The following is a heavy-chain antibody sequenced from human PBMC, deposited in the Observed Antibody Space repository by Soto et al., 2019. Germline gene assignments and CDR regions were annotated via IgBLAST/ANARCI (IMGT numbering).Heavy chain of an antibody. Sequence: SGPTLVNPTPTLPLTCTFSGFSLITSGMCVSWIPNKPGKALEWLALIDWDDDKYYSTSLKTRLTISKDTSKNQVVLTMTNMDPVDTATYYCARILLVDSGDPTFDYWGQGTMVTVSS. CDR1: GFSLITSGMC. V-gene: IGHV2-70*01. CDR2: IDWDDDK. CDR3: ARILLVDSGDPTFDY. J-gene: IGHJ4*02. D-gene: IGHD4-17*01.